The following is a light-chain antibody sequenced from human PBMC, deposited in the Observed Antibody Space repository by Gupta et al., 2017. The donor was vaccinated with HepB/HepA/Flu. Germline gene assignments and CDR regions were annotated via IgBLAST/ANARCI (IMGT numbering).Light chain of an antibody. CDR3: CSYRSSNTIFV. V-gene: IGLV2-14*03. Sequence: QSALTQPASVSGSPGQSITIPCTGPSGDVGAYNYVSWYQQYPAKAPKVIIYDVSARPSGVSYRFSGSKSGTTAALTITGLQAEDEADYYCCSYRSSNTIFVFGTGTKVTVL. CDR2: DVS. CDR1: SGDVGAYNY. J-gene: IGLJ1*01.